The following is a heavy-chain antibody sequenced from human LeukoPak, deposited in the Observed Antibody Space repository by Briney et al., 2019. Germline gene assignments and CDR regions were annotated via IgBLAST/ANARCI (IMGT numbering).Heavy chain of an antibody. CDR3: ARVRGYDYVWGSYRPSSSDY. J-gene: IGHJ4*02. V-gene: IGHV7-4-1*02. Sequence: ASVKVSCKASGGTFSSYAISWVRQAPGQGLEWMGWINTNTGNPTYAQGFTGRFVFSLDTSVSTAYLQISSLKAEDTAVYYCARVRGYDYVWGSYRPSSSDYWGQGTLVTVSS. CDR2: INTNTGNP. D-gene: IGHD3-16*02. CDR1: GGTFSSYA.